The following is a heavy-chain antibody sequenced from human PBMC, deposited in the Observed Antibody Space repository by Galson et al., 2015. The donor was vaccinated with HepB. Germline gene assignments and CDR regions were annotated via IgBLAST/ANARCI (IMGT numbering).Heavy chain of an antibody. CDR3: AKEHGWGYCSSTSCYDWYFDL. CDR2: ISGSGGST. J-gene: IGHJ2*01. V-gene: IGHV3-23*01. Sequence: SLRLSCAASGFTFSSYAMSWVRQAPGKGLEWVSAISGSGGSTYYADSVKGRFTISRDNSKNTLYLQMNSLRAEDTAVYYCAKEHGWGYCSSTSCYDWYFDLWGRGTLVTVSS. CDR1: GFTFSSYA. D-gene: IGHD2-2*01.